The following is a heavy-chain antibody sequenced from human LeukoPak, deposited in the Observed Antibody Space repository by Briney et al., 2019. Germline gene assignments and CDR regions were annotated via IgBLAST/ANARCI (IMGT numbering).Heavy chain of an antibody. Sequence: SETLSLTCAVYGGSFSGYYWSWIRQPPGKGLEWIGEINHSGSTNYNPSLKSRVTISVGTSKNQFSLKLSSVTAADTAVYYCARGIAARRYYYYYMDVWGKGTTVTVSS. D-gene: IGHD6-6*01. CDR2: INHSGST. V-gene: IGHV4-34*01. CDR1: GGSFSGYY. CDR3: ARGIAARRYYYYYMDV. J-gene: IGHJ6*03.